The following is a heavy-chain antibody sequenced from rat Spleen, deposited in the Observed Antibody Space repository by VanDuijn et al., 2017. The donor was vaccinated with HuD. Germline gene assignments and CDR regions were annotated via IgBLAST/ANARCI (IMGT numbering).Heavy chain of an antibody. CDR2: ITYDGVST. D-gene: IGHD1-7*01. Sequence: EVQLVESGGGLVQPGNSLKLSCAASGFTFSDYAMAWVRQAPKKGLEWVATITYDGVSTYYRDSVKGRFTISRANGKSTLYLQMDSLRSEDTATYYCARPSYGYPFAYWGQGTLVAVSS. CDR3: ARPSYGYPFAY. V-gene: IGHV5-17*01. J-gene: IGHJ3*01. CDR1: GFTFSDYA.